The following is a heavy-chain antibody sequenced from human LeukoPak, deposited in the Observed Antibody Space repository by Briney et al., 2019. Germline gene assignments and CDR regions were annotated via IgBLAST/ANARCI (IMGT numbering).Heavy chain of an antibody. CDR1: GYTFTGYY. V-gene: IGHV1-2*02. J-gene: IGHJ4*02. CDR3: ARDRPADGYNYELDY. D-gene: IGHD5-24*01. CDR2: INPNSGGT. Sequence: ASVKVSGKASGYTFTGYYMHWVRQAPGQGLEWMGWINPNSGGTNYAQKFQGRVTMTRDTSISTAYMELSRLRSDDTDVYYCARDRPADGYNYELDYWGQGTLVTVSS.